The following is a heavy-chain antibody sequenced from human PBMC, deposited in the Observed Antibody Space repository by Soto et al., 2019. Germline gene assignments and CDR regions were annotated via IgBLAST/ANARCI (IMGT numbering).Heavy chain of an antibody. CDR2: ISSSSSYI. J-gene: IGHJ6*02. CDR3: ARDLRQQLVRGGYYGMDV. V-gene: IGHV3-21*01. D-gene: IGHD6-13*01. CDR1: GFTFSSYS. Sequence: GGSLRLSCAASGFTFSSYSMNWVRQAPGKGLEWVSSISSSSSYIYYADSVKGRFTISRDNAKNSLYLQMNSLRAEDTAVYYCARDLRQQLVRGGYYGMDVWGQGTTVTVSS.